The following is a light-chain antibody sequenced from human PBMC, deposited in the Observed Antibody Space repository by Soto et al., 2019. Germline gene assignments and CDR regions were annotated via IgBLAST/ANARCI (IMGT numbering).Light chain of an antibody. CDR2: DAS. V-gene: IGKV1-33*01. CDR1: HGIEHY. J-gene: IGKJ5*01. Sequence: IQMTQSPSSLSASVGDAVTITCQASHGIEHYLNWYQKKSGKAPKLLIYDASILETGVPSRFYGSGSGTEFTFTITSLQPEDVATYYCQQYENLPITFGQGTRLEIK. CDR3: QQYENLPIT.